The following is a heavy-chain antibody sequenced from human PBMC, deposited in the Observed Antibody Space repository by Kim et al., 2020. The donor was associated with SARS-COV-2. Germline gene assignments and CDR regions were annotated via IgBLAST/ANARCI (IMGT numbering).Heavy chain of an antibody. CDR3: AREGGWYAEVRYFDY. CDR1: GFTFSSYA. CDR2: ISYDGSNK. J-gene: IGHJ4*01. Sequence: GGSLRLSCAASGFTFSSYAMHWVRQAPGKGLEWVAVISYDGSNKYYADSVKGRFTISRDNSKNTLYLQMNSLRAEDTAVYYCAREGGWYAEVRYFDYWG. V-gene: IGHV3-30-3*01. D-gene: IGHD6-19*01.